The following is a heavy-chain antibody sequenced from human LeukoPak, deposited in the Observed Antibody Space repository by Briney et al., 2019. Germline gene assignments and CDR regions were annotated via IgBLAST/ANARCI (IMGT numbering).Heavy chain of an antibody. CDR2: ISSSGSFK. V-gene: IGHV3-21*01. CDR1: GFTFSSYS. CDR3: ARGQTGYYDSSGYYYVY. D-gene: IGHD3-22*01. J-gene: IGHJ4*02. Sequence: GGSLRLSCAASGFTFSSYSMTWVRQAPGKGLEWVSSISSSGSFKYYTDSVRGRFTIYRDNAKNSLYLQMNSLGAEDTAVYYCARGQTGYYDSSGYYYVYWGQGTLVAVSS.